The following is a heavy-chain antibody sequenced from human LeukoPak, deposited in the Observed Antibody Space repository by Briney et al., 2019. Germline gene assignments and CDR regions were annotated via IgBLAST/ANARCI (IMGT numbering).Heavy chain of an antibody. CDR1: GGSISSGDYY. V-gene: IGHV4-30-4*08. J-gene: IGHJ4*02. CDR3: ASGYGSGSSIPK. CDR2: IYYSGST. Sequence: PSQTLSLTCTVSGGSISSGDYYWSWIRQPPGKGLEWIGYIYYSGSTSYNPSLKSRVTILVDTSKNQISLKLSSVTAADTAVYYCASGYGSGSSIPKWGQGTLVTVSS. D-gene: IGHD3-10*01.